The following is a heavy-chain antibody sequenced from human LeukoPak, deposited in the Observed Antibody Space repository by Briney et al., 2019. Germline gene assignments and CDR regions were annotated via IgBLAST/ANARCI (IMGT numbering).Heavy chain of an antibody. J-gene: IGHJ4*02. CDR1: GYTFTSYG. CDR3: ARDADSGSYSHFDY. Sequence: ASVKVSCKASGYTFTSYGISWVRQAPGQGLEWMGWISAYNGNTNYAQKLQGRVTMTTDTSASTAYMELRSLRSDDTAVYYCARDADSGSYSHFDYWGQGTLVTVSS. D-gene: IGHD1-26*01. V-gene: IGHV1-18*01. CDR2: ISAYNGNT.